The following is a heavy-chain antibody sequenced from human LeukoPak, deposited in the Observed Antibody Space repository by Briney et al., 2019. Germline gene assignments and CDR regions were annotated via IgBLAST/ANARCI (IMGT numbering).Heavy chain of an antibody. CDR2: ISGYNGNT. J-gene: IGHJ4*02. V-gene: IGHV1-18*01. CDR3: ARVGANSLYGGSDY. D-gene: IGHD4-23*01. CDR1: GYTLTSYG. Sequence: ASVKVSCKASGYTLTSYGISWVRQAPGQGLEWMGWISGYNGNTNYAQKFQGRVTMTTDTSTSTAYMELRSLRSDDTAVYYCARVGANSLYGGSDYWGQGTLFTVSS.